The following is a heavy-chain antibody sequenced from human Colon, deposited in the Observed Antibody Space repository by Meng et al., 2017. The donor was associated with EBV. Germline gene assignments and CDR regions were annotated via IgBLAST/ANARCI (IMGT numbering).Heavy chain of an antibody. Sequence: QGQWQRSGPGLVGPSGTLPPPCGVSGASISSNNWWSWVRQPPGKGLEWIGEIYHGGNTNYNPSLKSRVTISVDRSNDQFSLSLSSVTAADTAVYYCARGNAYNAPSFDYWGQGTLVTVSS. CDR1: GASISSNNW. CDR3: ARGNAYNAPSFDY. V-gene: IGHV4-4*02. CDR2: IYHGGNT. J-gene: IGHJ4*02. D-gene: IGHD5-24*01.